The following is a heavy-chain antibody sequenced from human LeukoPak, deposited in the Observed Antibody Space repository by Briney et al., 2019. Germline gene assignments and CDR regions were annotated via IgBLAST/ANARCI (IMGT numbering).Heavy chain of an antibody. V-gene: IGHV4-39*01. Sequence: SETLSLTCTVSGASLNNFNYYWGWVRQPPGKGLGWIVSINYSGATYYNASRKSRVTISVDTSENLLSLQITSVTAADPALYYRARHKETEVAIPPLLDHWGQGTLVTVSS. D-gene: IGHD2-21*01. CDR1: GASLNNFNYY. CDR2: INYSGAT. CDR3: ARHKETEVAIPPLLDH. J-gene: IGHJ4*02.